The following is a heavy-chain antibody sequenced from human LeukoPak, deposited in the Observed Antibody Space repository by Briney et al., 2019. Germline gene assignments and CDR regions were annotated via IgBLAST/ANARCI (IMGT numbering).Heavy chain of an antibody. CDR3: ARDPYGDTGYFDY. J-gene: IGHJ4*02. Sequence: SETLSLTCTVSGGSISSYYWSWIRQPPGKGLEWIGYIYYSGSTNYNPSLKSRVTISVDTSKNQFSLKLSSVTAADTAVYYCARDPYGDTGYFDYWGQGTLVTVSS. CDR1: GGSISSYY. D-gene: IGHD4-17*01. V-gene: IGHV4-59*01. CDR2: IYYSGST.